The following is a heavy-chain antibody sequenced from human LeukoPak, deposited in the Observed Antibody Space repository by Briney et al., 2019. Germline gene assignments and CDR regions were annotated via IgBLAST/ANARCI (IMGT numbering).Heavy chain of an antibody. CDR1: GGSIGSYY. J-gene: IGHJ4*02. D-gene: IGHD3-10*01. V-gene: IGHV4-59*08. Sequence: SETLSLTCTVSGGSIGSYYWSWIRQPPGKGLEWIGYIYYSGSTNYNPSLKSRVTISVDTSKNQFSLKLSSVTAADTAVYYCASSMVRGVSTRTQPFDYWGQGTLVTVSS. CDR2: IYYSGST. CDR3: ASSMVRGVSTRTQPFDY.